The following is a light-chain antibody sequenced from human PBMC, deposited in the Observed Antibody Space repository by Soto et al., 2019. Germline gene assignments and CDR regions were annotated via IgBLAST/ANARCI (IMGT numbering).Light chain of an antibody. CDR2: AAS. CDR1: QGISSY. Sequence: DIQMTQSPSSLSASVGDRVTITCRASQGISSYLNWYQQKPGKAPKLLIYAASSLQSGVPSRFSGRGSGTDFTLTISSLQPEDFATYYCQQSYSTPITFGQGTRLKIK. CDR3: QQSYSTPIT. J-gene: IGKJ5*01. V-gene: IGKV1-39*01.